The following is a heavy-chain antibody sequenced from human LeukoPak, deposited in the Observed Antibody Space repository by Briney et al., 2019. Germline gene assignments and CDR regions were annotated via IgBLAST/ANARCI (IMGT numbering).Heavy chain of an antibody. Sequence: SETLSLTCTVSGGSISSHYWSWIRQPPGKGLEWIGYIYYSGSTNYNPSHKSRVTISVETSKTHFSLKLSSVTAADTAVYYCGRGRGSGQIPIWGQGILVTVSS. CDR1: GGSISSHY. J-gene: IGHJ4*02. D-gene: IGHD3-16*01. CDR3: GRGRGSGQIPI. V-gene: IGHV4-59*11. CDR2: IYYSGST.